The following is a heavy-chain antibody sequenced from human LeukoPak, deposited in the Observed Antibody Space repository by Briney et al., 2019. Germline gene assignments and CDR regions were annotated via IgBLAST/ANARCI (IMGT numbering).Heavy chain of an antibody. V-gene: IGHV3-30-3*01. CDR1: GFTFSSYA. CDR3: ARADEHCSSTSCYTPTYYFDY. Sequence: GGSLRLSCAASGFTFSSYAMHWVRQAPGKGLEWVAVISYDGSNKYYADSVKGRFTISRDNSKNTLYLQMNSLRAEDTAVYYCARADEHCSSTSCYTPTYYFDYWGQGTLVTVSS. CDR2: ISYDGSNK. D-gene: IGHD2-2*02. J-gene: IGHJ4*02.